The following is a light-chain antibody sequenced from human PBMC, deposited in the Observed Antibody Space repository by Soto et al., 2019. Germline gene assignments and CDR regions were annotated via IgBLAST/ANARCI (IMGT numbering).Light chain of an antibody. J-gene: IGLJ2*01. CDR2: EVS. CDR3: CSYAGSYTFVV. V-gene: IGLV2-11*01. CDR1: SSEVGDYKY. Sequence: QSALTQPRSVSGSPGQSVTISCTGTSSEVGDYKYVSWYQQFTGKAPKLMIYEVSKRPSGVPDRFSGSKSGNTASLTISGLQDDDEAEYYCCSYAGSYTFVVFGGGTKLTVL.